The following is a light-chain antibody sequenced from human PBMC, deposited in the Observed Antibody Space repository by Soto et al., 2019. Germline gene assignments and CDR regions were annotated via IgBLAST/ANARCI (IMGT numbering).Light chain of an antibody. CDR1: SSNIGSNY. J-gene: IGLJ2*01. CDR3: GTWDTSLSAGV. V-gene: IGLV1-51*01. CDR2: DND. Sequence: QSVLTQPPSVSAAPGQKVTISCSGSSSNIGSNYVSWYQQLPGAAPKLLIYDNDKRPSGTPDRFSGSQSGTSATLGITGLQTGDEADYYCGTWDTSLSAGVFGGGTQLTVL.